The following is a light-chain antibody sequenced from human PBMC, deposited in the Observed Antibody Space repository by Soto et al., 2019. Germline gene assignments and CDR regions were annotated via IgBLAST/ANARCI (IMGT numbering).Light chain of an antibody. V-gene: IGKV3-20*01. CDR1: QSVSSSY. J-gene: IGKJ1*01. CDR3: QQYGSSPTWT. Sequence: EIVLTQSPGTLSLSPGERATLSCRASQSVSSSYLAWYQQKPGQAPRLLIYGASSRATGIPDRFSGSGSGTDFTLTIGRLEPEDFAVYYCQQYGSSPTWTFGQGTKVDNK. CDR2: GAS.